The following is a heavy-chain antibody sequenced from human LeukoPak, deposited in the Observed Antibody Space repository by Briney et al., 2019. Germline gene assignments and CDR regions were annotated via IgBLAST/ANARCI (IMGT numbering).Heavy chain of an antibody. CDR1: GGSISSYY. CDR2: IYHSGST. V-gene: IGHV4-59*12. D-gene: IGHD5-18*01. J-gene: IGHJ1*01. CDR3: ARGEGYNYGYFQH. Sequence: SETLSLTCTVSGGSISSYYWSWIRQPPGKGLEWIGYIYHSGSTNYNPSLKSRVTISVDTSKNQFSLKLSSVTAADTAVYYCARGEGYNYGYFQHWGQGTLVTVSS.